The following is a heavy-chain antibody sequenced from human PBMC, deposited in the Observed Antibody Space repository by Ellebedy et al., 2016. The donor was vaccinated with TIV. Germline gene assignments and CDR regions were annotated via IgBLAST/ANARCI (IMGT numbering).Heavy chain of an antibody. CDR1: GFTFSSYA. CDR3: ARVVATITYGIYYFDY. J-gene: IGHJ4*02. CDR2: INDISSHI. D-gene: IGHD5-12*01. V-gene: IGHV3-21*01. Sequence: GESLKISCAASGFTFSSYAMNWVRQAPGKGLEWVSSINDISSHIYYADSLRGRFTISRDNAKNSLYLQMNTLRAEDTAVYYFARVVATITYGIYYFDYWGQGTLVTVSS.